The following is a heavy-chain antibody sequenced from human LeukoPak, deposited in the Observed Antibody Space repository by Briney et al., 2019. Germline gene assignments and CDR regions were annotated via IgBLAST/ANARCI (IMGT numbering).Heavy chain of an antibody. Sequence: PGGSLRLSCADSGFTFSNAWMSWVRQAPGKGLEWVGRIKSKTDGGTTDYAAPVKGRFTISRDDSKNTLYLQMNSLKTEDTAVYYCTTEGILAYCGGDCYSMFAFDIWGQGTMVTVSS. CDR1: GFTFSNAW. D-gene: IGHD2-21*02. J-gene: IGHJ3*02. CDR2: IKSKTDGGTT. V-gene: IGHV3-15*01. CDR3: TTEGILAYCGGDCYSMFAFDI.